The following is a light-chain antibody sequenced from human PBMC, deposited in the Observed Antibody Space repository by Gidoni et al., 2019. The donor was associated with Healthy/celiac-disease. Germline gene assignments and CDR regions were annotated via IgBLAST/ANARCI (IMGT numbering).Light chain of an antibody. CDR1: QDISNY. CDR2: DAS. Sequence: DIQMTQSPSSLSASLGDRVTITCQASQDISNYLNWYQQKPGKAPKLLIYDASNLETGVPARFSGSGSGTDFTFTISSLQPEDIATYYCQQYDNLPRTFGQGTKLEIK. CDR3: QQYDNLPRT. V-gene: IGKV1-33*01. J-gene: IGKJ2*01.